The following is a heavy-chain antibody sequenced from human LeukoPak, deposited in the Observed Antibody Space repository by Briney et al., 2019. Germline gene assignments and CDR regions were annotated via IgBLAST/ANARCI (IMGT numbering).Heavy chain of an antibody. J-gene: IGHJ4*02. CDR3: ARSNGAVYFDY. Sequence: SVKVSCKASGGTFSSYAISWVRQAPGQGLEWMGGIIPIFGTANYTQKFQGRVTITADKSTSTAYMELSSLRSEDTAVYYCARSNGAVYFDYWGQGTLVTVSS. V-gene: IGHV1-69*06. CDR1: GGTFSSYA. CDR2: IIPIFGTA. D-gene: IGHD3-10*01.